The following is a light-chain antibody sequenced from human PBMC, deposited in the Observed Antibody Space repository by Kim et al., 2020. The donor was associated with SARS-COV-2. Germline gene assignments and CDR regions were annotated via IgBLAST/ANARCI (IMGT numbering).Light chain of an antibody. CDR3: HVWDSNTAV. CDR2: RDR. Sequence: SVALGQTARITCGGSSLGAKSGHWYQQKPGQAPVLVIYRDRNRPSGIPERFSGSNSGNTATLTISRAQAGDEADYYCHVWDSNTAVFGGGTQLTVL. V-gene: IGLV3-9*01. J-gene: IGLJ3*02. CDR1: SLGAKS.